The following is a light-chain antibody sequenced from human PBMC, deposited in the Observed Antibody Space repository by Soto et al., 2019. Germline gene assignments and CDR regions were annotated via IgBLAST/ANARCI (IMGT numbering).Light chain of an antibody. CDR1: QTISRC. CDR2: AAS. Sequence: DIQMTQSPSSLSASVGDRVTVTCRASQTISRCLNWYQQSPGKAPKLLIYAASTLQSGVPSRFSGSGSGTDFTLTISSLQPEDFATYYCQQSSDIPYTFGQGTKLEIK. J-gene: IGKJ2*01. V-gene: IGKV1-39*01. CDR3: QQSSDIPYT.